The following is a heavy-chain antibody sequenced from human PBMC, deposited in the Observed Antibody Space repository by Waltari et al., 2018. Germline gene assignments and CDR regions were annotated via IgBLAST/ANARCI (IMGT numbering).Heavy chain of an antibody. CDR1: GFTFSSSW. Sequence: VQLVESGGGLVQPGGSLRLSCAAYGFTFSSSWMSWVRQAPGKGLEWVANIKQEGSEKYYVDSVKGRFTISRDNAKNSLYLQMNSLRAEDTAVYYCARSIAARYWGQGTLVTVSS. D-gene: IGHD6-6*01. J-gene: IGHJ4*02. CDR3: ARSIAARY. V-gene: IGHV3-7*01. CDR2: IKQEGSEK.